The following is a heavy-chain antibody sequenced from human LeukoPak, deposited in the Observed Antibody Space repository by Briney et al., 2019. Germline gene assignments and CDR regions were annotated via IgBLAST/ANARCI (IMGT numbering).Heavy chain of an antibody. CDR1: GYTFTGYY. Sequence: ASVKVSCKASGYTFTGYYMHWVRQAPGQGLEWMGWINPSGGSTSYAQKFQGRVTMTRDMSTSTVYVELSSLRSEDTAVYYCARDNYGSEINVNWFDPWGQGTLVTVSS. CDR3: ARDNYGSEINVNWFDP. J-gene: IGHJ5*02. CDR2: INPSGGST. V-gene: IGHV1-46*01. D-gene: IGHD3-10*01.